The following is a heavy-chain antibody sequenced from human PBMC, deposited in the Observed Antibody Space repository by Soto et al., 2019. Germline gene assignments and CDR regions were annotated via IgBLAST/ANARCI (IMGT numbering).Heavy chain of an antibody. Sequence: SETLSLTCSVSGGSIGSYYWSWIRQPPGKGLEWIGYIYHSGSANYNPSLKSRVTMSVNTSKNQFSLRLSSVTAADTAVYFCARDRMFASSDWYSGFDYWGQGALVTVSS. CDR2: IYHSGSA. D-gene: IGHD6-19*01. CDR3: ARDRMFASSDWYSGFDY. V-gene: IGHV4-59*01. J-gene: IGHJ4*02. CDR1: GGSIGSYY.